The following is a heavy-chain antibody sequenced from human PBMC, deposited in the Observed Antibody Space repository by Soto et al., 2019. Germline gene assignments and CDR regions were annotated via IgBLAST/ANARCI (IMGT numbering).Heavy chain of an antibody. V-gene: IGHV1-69*10. Sequence: SVKVSCKASGYTFTSTWMHWVRQAPGQGLEWMGWIIPIIGIINYAQKFQGRVTITADKFTGTAYMELTRLRSDDTAVYYCAGDPDSHYNDSHASSYPWGQGTLVTVSS. CDR3: AGDPDSHYNDSHASSYP. J-gene: IGHJ5*02. CDR2: IIPIIGII. D-gene: IGHD3-22*01. CDR1: GYTFTSTW.